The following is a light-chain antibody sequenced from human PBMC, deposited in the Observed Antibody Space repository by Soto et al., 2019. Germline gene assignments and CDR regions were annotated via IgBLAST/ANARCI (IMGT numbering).Light chain of an antibody. CDR2: GTS. CDR3: QRNT. V-gene: IGKV3-20*01. CDR1: QSISSDS. Sequence: EIVLTQSPGTLSLSPGERATLSCRAGQSISSDSLAWYQQKPGQPPRLLIYGTSSRATGIPDRFSGSGSGTDFTLTISRLEPEDFAVYYCQRNTFGQGTKLEI. J-gene: IGKJ2*01.